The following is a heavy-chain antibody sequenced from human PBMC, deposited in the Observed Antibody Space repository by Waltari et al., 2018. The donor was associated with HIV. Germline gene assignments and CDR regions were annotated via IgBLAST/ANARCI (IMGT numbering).Heavy chain of an antibody. Sequence: EVQLVESGGGLVKPGGSLRLSCAASGFTFSSYSMNWVRQAPGKGLEWVSSISSSSSYIYYADSVKGRFSISRDNAKNSLYLQMNSLRAEDTAVYYCAREDSGWYVHYYYYGMDVWGQGTTVTVSS. D-gene: IGHD6-19*01. V-gene: IGHV3-21*01. CDR1: GFTFSSYS. J-gene: IGHJ6*02. CDR3: AREDSGWYVHYYYYGMDV. CDR2: ISSSSSYI.